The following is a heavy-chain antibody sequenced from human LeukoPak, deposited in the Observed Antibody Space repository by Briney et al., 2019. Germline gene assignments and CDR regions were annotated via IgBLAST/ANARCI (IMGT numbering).Heavy chain of an antibody. Sequence: SETLSLTCTVSGGSVSYYYWSWIRQPPGKGLEWVAYIYYSGSTNYNPSLRSRVTISVDTSKNQVSLKLSSVTAADTAVYYCARAGGVKTAALDLDYWGQGTLVTVSS. CDR1: GGSVSYYY. D-gene: IGHD6-25*01. CDR3: ARAGGVKTAALDLDY. CDR2: IYYSGST. V-gene: IGHV4-59*02. J-gene: IGHJ4*02.